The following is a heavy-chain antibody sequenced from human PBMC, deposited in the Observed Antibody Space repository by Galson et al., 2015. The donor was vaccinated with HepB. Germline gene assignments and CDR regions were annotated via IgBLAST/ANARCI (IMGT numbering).Heavy chain of an antibody. CDR3: ARAVSILWRYGAFDI. CDR1: GGTFSSYA. J-gene: IGHJ3*02. CDR2: IIPILGIA. V-gene: IGHV1-69*10. Sequence: SVKVSCKASGGTFSSYAISWVRQAPGQGLEWMGGIIPILGIANYAQKFQGRVTITADKSTSTAYMELSSLRSEDTAVYYCARAVSILWRYGAFDIWGQGTMVTVSS. D-gene: IGHD2-21*01.